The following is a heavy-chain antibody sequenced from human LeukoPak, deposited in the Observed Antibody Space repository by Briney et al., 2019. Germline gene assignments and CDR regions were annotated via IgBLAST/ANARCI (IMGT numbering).Heavy chain of an antibody. CDR3: ARDRPPIAAAGTAGTDYYYFGMDV. CDR2: INPNSGGT. D-gene: IGHD6-13*01. Sequence: ASVKVSCKASGYTFTGYYMHWVRQAPGQGLEWMGWINPNSGGTNYAQKFQGRVTMTRDTSISTAYMELSRLRSDDTAVYYCARDRPPIAAAGTAGTDYYYFGMDVWGQGTTVTVSS. J-gene: IGHJ6*02. V-gene: IGHV1-2*02. CDR1: GYTFTGYY.